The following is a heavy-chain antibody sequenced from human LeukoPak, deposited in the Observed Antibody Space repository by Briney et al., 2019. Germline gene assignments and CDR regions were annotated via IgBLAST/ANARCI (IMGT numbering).Heavy chain of an antibody. CDR2: INHSGST. CDR1: GGSISSSSYY. J-gene: IGHJ5*02. V-gene: IGHV4-39*07. CDR3: ASITMVRGVILGWFDP. D-gene: IGHD3-10*01. Sequence: SETLSLTCTVSGGSISSSSYYWSWIRQPPGKGLEWIGEINHSGSTNYNPSLKSRVTISVDTSKNQFSLKLNSVTAADTAVYYCASITMVRGVILGWFDPWGQGTLVTVSS.